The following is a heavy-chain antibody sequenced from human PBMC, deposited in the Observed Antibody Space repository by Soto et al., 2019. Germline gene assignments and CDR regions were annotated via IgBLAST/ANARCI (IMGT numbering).Heavy chain of an antibody. CDR2: IDAGNGQT. CDR1: GYIFTRYA. Sequence: ASVKVSCKASGYIFTRYAIHWVRQAPGQRLEWLGWIDAGNGQTKYSKNLQGRVTITRDTSANTAYMGLSSLRSEDTAVYYCARDYFHGSSGYYAYWGQGSLVTVSS. D-gene: IGHD3-22*01. V-gene: IGHV1-3*01. J-gene: IGHJ4*02. CDR3: ARDYFHGSSGYYAY.